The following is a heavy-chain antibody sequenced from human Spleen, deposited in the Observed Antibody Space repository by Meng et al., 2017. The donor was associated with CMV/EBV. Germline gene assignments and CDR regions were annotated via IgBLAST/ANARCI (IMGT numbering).Heavy chain of an antibody. V-gene: IGHV1-18*01. Sequence: ASVKVSCKASGYTFITYGITWVRQAPGQGLEWMGWISTYNDNTNYAQNLQGRVTMTTDTSSSTAYMELRSLRSDDTAVYYCARDMFGSSSGTFGGYWGQGTLVTVS. CDR1: GYTFITYG. CDR3: ARDMFGSSSGTFGGY. J-gene: IGHJ4*02. D-gene: IGHD6-6*01. CDR2: ISTYNDNT.